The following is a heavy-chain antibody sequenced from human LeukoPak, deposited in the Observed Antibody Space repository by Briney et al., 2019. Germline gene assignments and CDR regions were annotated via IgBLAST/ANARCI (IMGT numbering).Heavy chain of an antibody. J-gene: IGHJ3*02. Sequence: PGGSLRLSCAASGFTFSSYEMNWVRQAPGKGLEWVSYISSSSSTIYYADSVKGRFTISRDNAKNSLYLQMNSLRAEDTAVYYCAREELGGWSTSGEAFDIWGQGTMVTVSS. CDR1: GFTFSSYE. CDR2: ISSSSSTI. CDR3: AREELGGWSTSGEAFDI. V-gene: IGHV3-48*03. D-gene: IGHD3-16*01.